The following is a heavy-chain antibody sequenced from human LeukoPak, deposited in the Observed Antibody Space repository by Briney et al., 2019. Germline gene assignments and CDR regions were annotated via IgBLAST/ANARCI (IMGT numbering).Heavy chain of an antibody. CDR3: ARGGYSSGMPSD. J-gene: IGHJ4*02. D-gene: IGHD2-15*01. CDR1: GFTFSSYS. CDR2: ISSSSSYI. V-gene: IGHV3-21*01. Sequence: GGSLRLSCAASGFTFSSYSMNWVRQAPGKGLEWVSSISSSSSYIYYADSLKGRFTISRDNAKNSLYLQMNSLRAEDTAVYYCARGGYSSGMPSDWGQGTLVTVSS.